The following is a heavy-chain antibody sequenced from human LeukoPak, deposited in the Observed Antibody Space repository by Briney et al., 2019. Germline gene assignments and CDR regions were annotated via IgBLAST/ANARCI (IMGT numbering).Heavy chain of an antibody. V-gene: IGHV3-30*04. CDR3: ARARGDV. J-gene: IGHJ6*02. CDR1: GFTLSSYA. Sequence: PGRSLRLSCAASGFTLSSYAMHWVRQAPGKGLEWVAVISYDGSNKYYADSVKGRFTISRDNSKNTLYLQMNSLRAEDTAVYYCARARGDVWGQGTTVTVSS. CDR2: ISYDGSNK.